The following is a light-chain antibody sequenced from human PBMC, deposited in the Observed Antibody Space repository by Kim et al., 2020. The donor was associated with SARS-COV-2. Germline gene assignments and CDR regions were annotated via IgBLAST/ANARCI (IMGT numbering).Light chain of an antibody. Sequence: SSELTQDPAVSVALGQTVRITCRGDSLRSYYASWYQQKPGQAPVLVIYGKNNRPSGIPDRFSASSSGNTASLTITGAQAEDEADYYCHSRDSSVSVVFGGGTKLTVL. CDR1: SLRSYY. CDR2: GKN. CDR3: HSRDSSVSVV. J-gene: IGLJ2*01. V-gene: IGLV3-19*01.